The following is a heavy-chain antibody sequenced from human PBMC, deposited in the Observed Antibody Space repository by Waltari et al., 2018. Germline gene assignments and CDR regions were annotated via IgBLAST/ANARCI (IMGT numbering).Heavy chain of an antibody. D-gene: IGHD2-15*01. V-gene: IGHV1-2*06. Sequence: QVQLVQSGAEVKKPGASVKVSCKASGYTFTGYYMHWVRQAPGQGLEWMGRINPNSGGTNYAQKFQGRVTMTRDTSISTAYMELSRLRSDDTAVYYCARGMGDIVVVVAANNWFDPWGQGTLVTVSS. CDR3: ARGMGDIVVVVAANNWFDP. CDR1: GYTFTGYY. J-gene: IGHJ5*02. CDR2: INPNSGGT.